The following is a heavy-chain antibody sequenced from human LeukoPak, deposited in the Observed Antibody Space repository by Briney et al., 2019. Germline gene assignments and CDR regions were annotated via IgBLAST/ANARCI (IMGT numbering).Heavy chain of an antibody. CDR2: ISYDGSNK. J-gene: IGHJ6*03. Sequence: PGGSLRLSCAASGFTFSNYAMHWVRQAPGKGLEWVAVISYDGSNKYYADSVKGRFTISRDNSKNTLYLQMNSLRAEDTAVYYCARDRGSRWIYYYYMDVWGKGTTVTVS. D-gene: IGHD6-13*01. V-gene: IGHV3-30-3*01. CDR1: GFTFSNYA. CDR3: ARDRGSRWIYYYYMDV.